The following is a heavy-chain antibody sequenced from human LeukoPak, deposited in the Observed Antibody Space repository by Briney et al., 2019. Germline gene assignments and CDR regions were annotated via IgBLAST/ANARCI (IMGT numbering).Heavy chain of an antibody. CDR1: GFTFSSYA. CDR3: ARGAAAERTYYYYGMDV. V-gene: IGHV3-30*03. D-gene: IGHD6-13*01. Sequence: GGSLRLSCAASGFTFSSYAMHWVRQAPGKGLEWVAVISNDGSKKYYADSVKGRLTISRDNSKNTLYLQMNSLRAEDTAVYYCARGAAAERTYYYYGMDVWGQGTTVTVSS. CDR2: ISNDGSKK. J-gene: IGHJ6*02.